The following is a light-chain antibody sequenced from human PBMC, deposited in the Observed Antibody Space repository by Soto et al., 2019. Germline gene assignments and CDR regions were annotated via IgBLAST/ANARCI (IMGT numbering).Light chain of an antibody. Sequence: DIQMTQSPSTLSASVGDRVTMTCRASQRISSWLAWYQQKPGKAPKVLIYDASSLESGVPSRFSGSGSGTEFTLTISSLQPDDFATYYCQQYNSIERTFGQGTKVEIK. CDR2: DAS. J-gene: IGKJ1*01. CDR3: QQYNSIERT. V-gene: IGKV1-5*01. CDR1: QRISSW.